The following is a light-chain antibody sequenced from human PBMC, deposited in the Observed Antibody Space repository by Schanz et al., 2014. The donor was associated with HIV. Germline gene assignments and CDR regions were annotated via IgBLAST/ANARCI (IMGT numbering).Light chain of an antibody. CDR1: SSDVGGYNY. CDR3: AAWDDSLNAVV. V-gene: IGLV2-14*03. CDR2: DVS. Sequence: QSALTQPASVSGSPGQSITISCTGTSSDVGGYNYVSWYQHHPGKAPKLMIYDVSNRPSGVSNRFSGSKSGNTASLTISGLQAEDEADYYCAAWDDSLNAVVFGGGTKLTVL. J-gene: IGLJ2*01.